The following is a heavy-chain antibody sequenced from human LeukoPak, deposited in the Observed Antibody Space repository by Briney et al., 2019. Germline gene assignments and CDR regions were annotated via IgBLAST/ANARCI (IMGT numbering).Heavy chain of an antibody. J-gene: IGHJ5*02. V-gene: IGHV4-61*02. D-gene: IGHD5-24*01. Sequence: PSETLSLTCTVSGDSISSGSYYWSWIRQPAGKGLEWIGRIYTSGSTNYNSSLKSRVTISLDTSKNQFSLKLSSVTAADTAVYYCASEDGYRRFSWGQGTLVTVSS. CDR2: IYTSGST. CDR3: ASEDGYRRFS. CDR1: GDSISSGSYY.